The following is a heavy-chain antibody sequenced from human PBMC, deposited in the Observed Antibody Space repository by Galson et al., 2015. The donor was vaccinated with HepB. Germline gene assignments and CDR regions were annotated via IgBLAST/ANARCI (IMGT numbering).Heavy chain of an antibody. D-gene: IGHD6-6*01. Sequence: SLRLSCAASGFTVSSTYMNWVRQAPGKGLEWVSVIYSSGSTYYADSVKGRFTISRDNSMNTLSLQMHSLRAEDTAVYYCARGVGSSLFYFEYWGQGTLVTVSS. CDR1: GFTVSSTY. CDR3: ARGVGSSLFYFEY. V-gene: IGHV3-53*01. J-gene: IGHJ4*02. CDR2: IYSSGST.